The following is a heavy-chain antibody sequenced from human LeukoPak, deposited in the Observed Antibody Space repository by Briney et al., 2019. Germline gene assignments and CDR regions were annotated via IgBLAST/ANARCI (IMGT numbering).Heavy chain of an antibody. J-gene: IGHJ4*02. CDR3: ARDGSFGLDY. CDR2: IKSKADGETT. Sequence: GGSLRLSCAASGFIFINAWMTWVRQVPGKGLEWVGRIKSKADGETTEFAAPVTGRFTISRDDSKDTVYLQMDSLKTEDTAVYYCARDGSFGLDYWGQGSLVTVSS. D-gene: IGHD5-18*01. V-gene: IGHV3-15*01. CDR1: GFIFINAW.